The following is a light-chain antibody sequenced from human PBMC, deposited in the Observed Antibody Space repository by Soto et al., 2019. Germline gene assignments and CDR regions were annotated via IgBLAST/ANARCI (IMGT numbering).Light chain of an antibody. CDR2: AAS. V-gene: IGKV1-39*01. J-gene: IGKJ3*01. CDR3: QQSYSTPFT. Sequence: DIQMTQSPSSLSAYVGDRVTITCRASQSISTYLNWYQQKPGKAPKLLIYAASSLQTGVPSRFSGSGSGTDFPLTVSSLQPEDFASYFCQQSYSTPFTFGPGTNVDI. CDR1: QSISTY.